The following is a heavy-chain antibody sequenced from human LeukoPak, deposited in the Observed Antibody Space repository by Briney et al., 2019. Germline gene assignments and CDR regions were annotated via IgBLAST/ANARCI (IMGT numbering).Heavy chain of an antibody. CDR2: IYYTGTT. D-gene: IGHD3-9*01. J-gene: IGHJ3*02. CDR3: ARGDFDPGTFDI. Sequence: ASETLSLTCSVSDGSISTYYWSWIRQPPGKGLDWIGYIYYTGTTNYNPSLKSRVTMSVDTSKNQFSLKLTSVTAADTAVYYCARGDFDPGTFDIWGQGTMVTVSS. CDR1: DGSISTYY. V-gene: IGHV4-59*01.